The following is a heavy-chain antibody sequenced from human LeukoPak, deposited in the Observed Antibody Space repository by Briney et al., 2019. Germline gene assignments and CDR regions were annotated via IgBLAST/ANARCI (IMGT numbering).Heavy chain of an antibody. CDR3: AKGRGYCTGGSCYSDY. V-gene: IGHV3-23*01. Sequence: DPGGSLRLSCTASGFTFSNYPMSWVRQAPGKGLEWVSTISGSDGSTYYADSVKGRFTISRDNSKNTLYLQMNSLRVEDTAIYYCAKGRGYCTGGSCYSDYWGQGTLVTGSS. D-gene: IGHD2-15*01. J-gene: IGHJ4*02. CDR1: GFTFSNYP. CDR2: ISGSDGST.